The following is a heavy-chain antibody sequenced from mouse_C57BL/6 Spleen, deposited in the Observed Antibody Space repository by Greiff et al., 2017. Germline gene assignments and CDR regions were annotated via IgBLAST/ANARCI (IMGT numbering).Heavy chain of an antibody. CDR1: GYTFTSYW. J-gene: IGHJ2*01. V-gene: IGHV1-59*01. D-gene: IGHD2-3*01. Sequence: QVQLQQSGAELVRPGTSVKLSCKASGYTFTSYWMHWVKQRPGQGLEWIGVIDPSDSYTNYNQKFKGKATLTVDTSSSTAYMQLSSLTSEDSAVYYCARGPPYDFDYWGQGTTLTVSS. CDR3: ARGPPYDFDY. CDR2: IDPSDSYT.